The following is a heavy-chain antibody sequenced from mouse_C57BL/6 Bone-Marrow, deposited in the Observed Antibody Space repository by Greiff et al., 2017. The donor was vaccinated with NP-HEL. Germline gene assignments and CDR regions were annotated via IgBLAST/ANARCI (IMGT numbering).Heavy chain of an antibody. V-gene: IGHV5-6*01. D-gene: IGHD2-4*01. CDR2: ISSGGSYT. Sequence: EVHGVESGGDLVKPGGSLKLSCAASGFTFSSYGMSWVRQTPDKRLEWVATISSGGSYTYYPDSVKGRFTISRDNAKNTLYLQMSSLKSEDTAMYYCASPYDYDVAWFAYWGQGTLVTVSA. CDR1: GFTFSSYG. J-gene: IGHJ3*01. CDR3: ASPYDYDVAWFAY.